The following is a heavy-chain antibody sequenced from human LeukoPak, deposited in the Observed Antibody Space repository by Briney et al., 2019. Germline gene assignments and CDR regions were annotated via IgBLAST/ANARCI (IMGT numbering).Heavy chain of an antibody. D-gene: IGHD3-10*01. V-gene: IGHV3-23*01. CDR2: ISGSGGST. CDR1: GFTFDDYA. J-gene: IGHJ4*02. CDR3: AKDRKAYYGSASYSGGDY. Sequence: GRSLRLSCAASGFTFDDYAMHWVRQAPGKGLEWVSAISGSGGSTYYADSVKGRFTISRDNSKNTLYLQMNSLRAEDTDVYYCAKDRKAYYGSASYSGGDYWGQGTLVTVSS.